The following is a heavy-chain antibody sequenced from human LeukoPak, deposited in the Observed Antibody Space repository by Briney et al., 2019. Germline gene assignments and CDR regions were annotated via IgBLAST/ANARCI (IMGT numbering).Heavy chain of an antibody. CDR3: AKEQFLRYFDRNGYYFDY. CDR1: GFTFTSYL. CDR2: VNNDGSVT. J-gene: IGHJ4*02. V-gene: IGHV3-74*01. D-gene: IGHD3-9*01. Sequence: SGGSLRLSCAASGFTFTSYLMHWVRQAPGEGLEWVSRVNNDGSVTSYVDSVKGRFTISRDNSKNTLYLQMNSVRAEDTAVYYCAKEQFLRYFDRNGYYFDYWGQGTLVTVSS.